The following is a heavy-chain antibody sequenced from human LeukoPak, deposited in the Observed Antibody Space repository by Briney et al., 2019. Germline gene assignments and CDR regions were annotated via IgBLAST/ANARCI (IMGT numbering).Heavy chain of an antibody. CDR3: ARVFGGPVSRRFDP. J-gene: IGHJ5*02. CDR1: GGSISSYY. CDR2: IYDSGIT. Sequence: SETLSLTCTVSGGSISSYYWSWIRQIPGKGLEWIGYIYDSGITNYNPSLKSRVTISVDTSKKQFSLKLSSVTAADTAVYYCARVFGGPVSRRFDPWGQGTLVTVSS. V-gene: IGHV4-59*08. D-gene: IGHD4-23*01.